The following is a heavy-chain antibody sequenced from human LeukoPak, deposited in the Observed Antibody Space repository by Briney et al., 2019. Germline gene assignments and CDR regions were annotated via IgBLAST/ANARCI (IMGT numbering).Heavy chain of an antibody. J-gene: IGHJ4*02. CDR2: ISGSGDSK. CDR1: GFTFSDYY. V-gene: IGHV3-11*01. D-gene: IGHD4-11*01. CDR3: ARRTYSNYFFDY. Sequence: GGSLRLSCAASGFTFSDYYMGWIRQAPGKGLEWVSYISGSGDSKFYADSVKGRFTISRDNAKNSLYLQMNSLRAEDTAVYYCARRTYSNYFFDYWGQGTLVTVSS.